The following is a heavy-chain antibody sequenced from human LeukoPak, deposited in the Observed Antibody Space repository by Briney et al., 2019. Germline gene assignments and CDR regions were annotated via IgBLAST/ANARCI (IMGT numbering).Heavy chain of an antibody. CDR1: GYTFTSYD. Sequence: ASVKVSCKASGYTFTSYDINWVRQATGQGREWMGWMKPNSGNTGYAQKFQGRVTITRNTSLSTAYMELSSLRSEDTAVYYCATQRRGGTPSYYMDVWGKGTTVTISS. CDR2: MKPNSGNT. J-gene: IGHJ6*03. D-gene: IGHD2-15*01. CDR3: ATQRRGGTPSYYMDV. V-gene: IGHV1-8*01.